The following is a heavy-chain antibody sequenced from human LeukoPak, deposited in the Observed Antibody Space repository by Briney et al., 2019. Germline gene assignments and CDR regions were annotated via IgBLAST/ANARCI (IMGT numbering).Heavy chain of an antibody. Sequence: PSETLSLTCTVSGGSISSGGYYWSWIRQPPGKGLEWIGYIYHSGSTNYNPSLKSRATISIDTSKNQFSLKLSSVTAADTAVYYCARSYNSWYYFDYWGQGTLVTVSS. CDR1: GGSISSGGYY. V-gene: IGHV4-61*08. CDR2: IYHSGST. CDR3: ARSYNSWYYFDY. D-gene: IGHD6-13*01. J-gene: IGHJ4*02.